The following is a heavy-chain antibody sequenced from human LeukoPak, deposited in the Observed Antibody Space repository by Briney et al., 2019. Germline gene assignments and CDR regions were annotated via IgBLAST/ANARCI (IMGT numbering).Heavy chain of an antibody. Sequence: GESLKISCKGSGYSFTSYWIGWVRQMPGKGLEWMGIIYPGDSDTRYSPSFQGQVTISADKSISTAYLQWSSLKASDTAMYYCARSDFWSGYYPRNNWFDPWGQGTLVTVSS. D-gene: IGHD3-3*01. CDR3: ARSDFWSGYYPRNNWFDP. V-gene: IGHV5-51*01. CDR2: IYPGDSDT. J-gene: IGHJ5*02. CDR1: GYSFTSYW.